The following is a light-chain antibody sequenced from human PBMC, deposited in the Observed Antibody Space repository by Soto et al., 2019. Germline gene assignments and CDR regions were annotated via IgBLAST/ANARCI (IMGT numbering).Light chain of an antibody. CDR3: QQYNNYPRT. V-gene: IGKV1-5*01. J-gene: IGKJ1*01. CDR2: DAS. Sequence: DVQMTQSPSTLSASVGDRVTITCRASQTISYWLAWDQQKPGKAPKLLIYDASSLESGDPSRFSGSRSGTEFTLPISNLQPDDFATYYCQQYNNYPRTFGQGTKVELK. CDR1: QTISYW.